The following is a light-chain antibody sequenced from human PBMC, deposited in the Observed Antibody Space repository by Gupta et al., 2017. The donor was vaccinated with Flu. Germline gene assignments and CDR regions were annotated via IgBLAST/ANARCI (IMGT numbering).Light chain of an antibody. V-gene: IGKV3-20*01. J-gene: IGKJ5*01. CDR1: QTVTSNY. CDR2: DAS. Sequence: EIVMTQSPGTLSLSPGDRVTLSCRAGQTVTSNYLAWYQQKPGQAPRLLIYDASTRATGIPDRFSGSGSGTYFTLTSSRLEPEDFAVYYWQHYGGSATFGQGTRLEIK. CDR3: QHYGGSAT.